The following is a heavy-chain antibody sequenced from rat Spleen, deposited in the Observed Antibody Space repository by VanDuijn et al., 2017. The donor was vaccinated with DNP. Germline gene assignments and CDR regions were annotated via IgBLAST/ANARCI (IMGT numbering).Heavy chain of an antibody. V-gene: IGHV3-3*01. J-gene: IGHJ2*01. CDR3: AIQLGVFDY. CDR1: GYSITRSFR. D-gene: IGHD5-1*01. CDR2: INGAGST. Sequence: EVQLQESGPGLVKPSQSLSLTCSVTGYSITRSFRWSWIRKFPGDNLEWMGYINGAGSTNYNPSLKSRISITRDTSKNQFFLQINSVTVEDTATYYCAIQLGVFDYWGQGVMGTVSS.